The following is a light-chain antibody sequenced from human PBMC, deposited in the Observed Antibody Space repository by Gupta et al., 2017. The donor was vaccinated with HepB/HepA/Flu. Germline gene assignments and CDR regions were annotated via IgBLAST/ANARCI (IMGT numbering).Light chain of an antibody. V-gene: IGKV1-5*03. Sequence: DIQMTQSPSTLSASVGDRVTITCRASQSISSWLAWYQHKPGKAPKLLIYNASSSDSPVRSTFSGSGSGIAFTLSIIRLQPDDFATYYCYQDYTYPRSFGQGTRLEI. CDR1: QSISSW. CDR2: NAS. J-gene: IGKJ2*04. CDR3: YQDYTYPRS.